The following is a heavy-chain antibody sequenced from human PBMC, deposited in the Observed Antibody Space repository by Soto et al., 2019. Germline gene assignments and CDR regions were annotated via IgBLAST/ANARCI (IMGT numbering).Heavy chain of an antibody. J-gene: IGHJ6*02. CDR3: ARDERVWFGDLLRHYYAMDV. D-gene: IGHD3-10*01. CDR2: IKQDESEI. Sequence: TGGSLRLSCAASGFTFSNYLMSWVRQAPGKGLEWVANIKQDESEIHYVGSVKGRFTISRDNAKNSLYLQMNSLRAEDTAVYYCARDERVWFGDLLRHYYAMDVLGQGTTVTVSS. V-gene: IGHV3-7*01. CDR1: GFTFSNYL.